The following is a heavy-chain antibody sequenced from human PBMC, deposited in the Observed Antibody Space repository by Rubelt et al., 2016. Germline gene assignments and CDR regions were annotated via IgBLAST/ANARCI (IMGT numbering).Heavy chain of an antibody. Sequence: EWVAVIWYDGSNKYYADSVKGRFTISRDNSKNTLYLQMNSLRAEDTAVYYCAREGDIVGATTAIDYWGQGTLVTVSS. CDR2: IWYDGSNK. J-gene: IGHJ4*02. V-gene: IGHV3-33*01. CDR3: AREGDIVGATTAIDY. D-gene: IGHD1-26*01.